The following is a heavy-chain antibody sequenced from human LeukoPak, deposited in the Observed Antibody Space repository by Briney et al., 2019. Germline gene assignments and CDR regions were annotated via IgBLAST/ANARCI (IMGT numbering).Heavy chain of an antibody. J-gene: IGHJ4*02. CDR3: ARSVVRGVIRSPHDY. V-gene: IGHV3-7*01. Sequence: GSLRLSCAASGFTFSSYWMSWVRQAPGKGLEWVANIKQDGSEKYYVDSVKGRFTISRDNAKNSLYLQMNSLRAEDTAVYYCARSVVRGVIRSPHDYWGQGTLVTVSS. CDR1: GFTFSSYW. D-gene: IGHD3-10*01. CDR2: IKQDGSEK.